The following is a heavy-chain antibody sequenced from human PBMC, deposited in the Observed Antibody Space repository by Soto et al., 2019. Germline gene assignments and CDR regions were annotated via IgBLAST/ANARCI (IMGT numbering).Heavy chain of an antibody. J-gene: IGHJ6*02. Sequence: LRLSCAASGFTFSSYAMSWVRQAPVKGLEWVSAISGSGGSTYYADSVKGRFTISRDNSKNTLYLQMNSLRAEDTAVYYCAKFVVRASSYYYYGMDVWGQGTTVTAP. D-gene: IGHD2-21*01. CDR2: ISGSGGST. CDR3: AKFVVRASSYYYYGMDV. V-gene: IGHV3-23*01. CDR1: GFTFSSYA.